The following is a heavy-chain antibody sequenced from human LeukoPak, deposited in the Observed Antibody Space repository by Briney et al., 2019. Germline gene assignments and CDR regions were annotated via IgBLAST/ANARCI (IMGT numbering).Heavy chain of an antibody. CDR2: ISGSGGST. CDR1: GFTFSSYA. Sequence: GGSLRLSCAASGFTFSSYAMSWVRQAPGKGLEWVSAISGSGGSTYYADSVKGRFTISRDNSKNTLYLQMNSLRAEDTAVYYCARGPYASGTYGRRGWVHYMDVWGKGTTVTISS. D-gene: IGHD3-10*01. CDR3: ARGPYASGTYGRRGWVHYMDV. V-gene: IGHV3-23*01. J-gene: IGHJ6*03.